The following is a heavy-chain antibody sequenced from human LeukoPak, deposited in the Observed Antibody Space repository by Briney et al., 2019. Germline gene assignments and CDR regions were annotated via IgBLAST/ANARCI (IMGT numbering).Heavy chain of an antibody. J-gene: IGHJ4*02. CDR1: GYTFTGYY. V-gene: IGHV1-2*02. CDR2: INPNSGGT. D-gene: IGHD2-2*02. Sequence: ASVKVSCKASGYTFTGYYMHWVRQAPGQGLEWMGWINPNSGGTNYAQRFQGRVTMTRDTSISTAYMELSRLRSDDTAVYYCARGQLLYEPNFDYWGQGTLVTVSS. CDR3: ARGQLLYEPNFDY.